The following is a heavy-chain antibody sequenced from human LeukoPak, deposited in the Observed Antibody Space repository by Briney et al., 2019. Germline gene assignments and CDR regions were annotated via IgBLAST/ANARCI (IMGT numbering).Heavy chain of an antibody. Sequence: ASVKVSCKAAGYTFTGYYMHWVRQAPGQGLEWMGWINPNSGGTNYAQKFQGRVTMTRETSISTAYMELSRLRSDDTAVYYCAEAVAGHPLAYWGQGTLVTVSS. J-gene: IGHJ4*02. V-gene: IGHV1-2*02. D-gene: IGHD6-19*01. CDR2: INPNSGGT. CDR1: GYTFTGYY. CDR3: AEAVAGHPLAY.